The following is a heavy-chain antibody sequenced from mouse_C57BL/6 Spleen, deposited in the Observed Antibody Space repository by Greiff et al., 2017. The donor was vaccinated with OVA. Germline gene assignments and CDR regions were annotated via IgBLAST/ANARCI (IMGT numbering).Heavy chain of an antibody. CDR3: ARDYGSSSWFAY. D-gene: IGHD1-1*01. Sequence: VQLQQPGAELVMPGASVKLSCKASGYTFTSYWMHWVKQRPGQGLEWNGEIDPSDSYTNYNQKFKGKSTLTVDKSSSTAYMQLSSLTSEDSAVYYCARDYGSSSWFAYWGQGTLVTVSA. V-gene: IGHV1-69*01. CDR2: IDPSDSYT. CDR1: GYTFTSYW. J-gene: IGHJ3*01.